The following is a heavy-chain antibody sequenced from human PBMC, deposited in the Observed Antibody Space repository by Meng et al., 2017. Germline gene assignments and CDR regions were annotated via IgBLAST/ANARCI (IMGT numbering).Heavy chain of an antibody. D-gene: IGHD2-15*01. CDR1: GGSISSSNW. CDR2: IYHSGST. J-gene: IGHJ4*02. CDR3: ARVVAATTLFLDY. V-gene: IGHV4-4*02. Sequence: QLHDLVPGLVKPSGNLSLPCGGSGGSISSSNWWSWVRQPPGKGLEWIGEIYHSGSTNDNPSLKSRVTISVDKSKNQFSLKLSSVTAADTAVYYCARVVAATTLFLDYWGQGTLVTVSS.